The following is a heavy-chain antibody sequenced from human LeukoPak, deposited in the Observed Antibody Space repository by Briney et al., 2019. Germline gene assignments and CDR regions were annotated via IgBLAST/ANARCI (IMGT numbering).Heavy chain of an antibody. J-gene: IGHJ4*02. V-gene: IGHV4-39*07. CDR3: ARVFDS. CDR2: VFYTGKT. CDR1: GGSVSTSDYY. Sequence: SETLFLTCTVSGGSVSTSDYYWGWIRQSPVKGLEWIGDVFYTGKTNYNPSLRGRATISIDTSKNQFSLKLTYVTAADSAVYYCARVFDSWGQGTLVTVSP.